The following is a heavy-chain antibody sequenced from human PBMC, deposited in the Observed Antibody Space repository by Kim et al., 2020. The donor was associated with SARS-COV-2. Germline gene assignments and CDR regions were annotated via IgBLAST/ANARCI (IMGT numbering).Heavy chain of an antibody. CDR3: ASGSVNFDY. J-gene: IGHJ4*02. V-gene: IGHV4-59*09. CDR2: GST. Sequence: GSTHYTPSPKSRVTISVDTSKNQFSLKLSSVTAADTAVYYCASGSVNFDYWGQGTLVTVSS.